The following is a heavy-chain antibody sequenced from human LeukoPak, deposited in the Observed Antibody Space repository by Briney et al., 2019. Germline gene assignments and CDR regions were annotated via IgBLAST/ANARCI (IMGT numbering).Heavy chain of an antibody. D-gene: IGHD3-10*01. Sequence: PGGSLRLSCAASGITFINYSMTWVRQAPGKGLEWVSAITGSGTFTDYADSVRGRFTISRDNSKNTLYLQMNSLRAEDTAVYYCARSGSGSYFLDYWGQGTLVTVSS. J-gene: IGHJ4*02. CDR1: GITFINYS. CDR2: ITGSGTFT. V-gene: IGHV3-23*01. CDR3: ARSGSGSYFLDY.